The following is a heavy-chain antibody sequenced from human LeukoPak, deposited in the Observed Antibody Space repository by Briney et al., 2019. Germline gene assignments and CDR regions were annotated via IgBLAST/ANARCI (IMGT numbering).Heavy chain of an antibody. CDR1: GGSISSTSYY. CDR2: IYTSGST. V-gene: IGHV4-39*07. J-gene: IGHJ4*02. CDR3: ARDGGYSGSYDY. Sequence: SETLSLTCIVSGGSISSTSYYWGWIRQPPGKGLEWIGRIYTSGSTNYNPSLKSRVTMSVDTSKNQFSLKLSSVTAADTAVYYCARDGGYSGSYDYWGQGTLVTVSS. D-gene: IGHD1-26*01.